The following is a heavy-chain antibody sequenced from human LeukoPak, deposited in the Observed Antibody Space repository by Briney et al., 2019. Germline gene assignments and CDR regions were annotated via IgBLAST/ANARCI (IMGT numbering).Heavy chain of an antibody. J-gene: IGHJ4*02. CDR3: ARRADYFSTTGDDKFDY. V-gene: IGHV4-59*08. CDR2: LYYSGGT. CDR1: GGSITGYY. D-gene: IGHD2-8*01. Sequence: SETLSLTCTVSGGSITGYYWSWIRQPPGKGLEWIGYLYYSGGTDYNRSLKSRVTMSVDTSKNQFSLKLRFVTAADTAVYYCARRADYFSTTGDDKFDYWGQGSLVTVSS.